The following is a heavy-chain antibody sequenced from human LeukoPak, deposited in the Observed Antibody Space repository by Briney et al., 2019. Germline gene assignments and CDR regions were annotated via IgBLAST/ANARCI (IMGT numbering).Heavy chain of an antibody. Sequence: ASVKISCKASGYTFITHGLTWVRQAPGQGLEWMGWISAYNGNTIYAQTLQDRLTMTTDTSTSTAYMELRSLRSDDTAVYYCARGRLRYLDWTRAYSDYWGQGTLVTVSS. D-gene: IGHD3-9*01. CDR2: ISAYNGNT. CDR1: GYTFITHG. V-gene: IGHV1-18*01. CDR3: ARGRLRYLDWTRAYSDY. J-gene: IGHJ4*02.